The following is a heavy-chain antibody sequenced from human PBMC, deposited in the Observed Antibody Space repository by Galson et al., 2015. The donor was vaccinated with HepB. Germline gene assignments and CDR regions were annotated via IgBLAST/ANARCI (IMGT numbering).Heavy chain of an antibody. Sequence: SLRLSCAASGFTFSSYSMNWVRQAPGKGLEWVSSISSSSSYIYYADSVKGRFTISRDNAKNSLYLQMNSLRAEDTAVYYCARGGIGEAFDIWGQGTMVTVSS. CDR1: GFTFSSYS. CDR3: ARGGIGEAFDI. D-gene: IGHD1-26*01. J-gene: IGHJ3*02. V-gene: IGHV3-21*01. CDR2: ISSSSSYI.